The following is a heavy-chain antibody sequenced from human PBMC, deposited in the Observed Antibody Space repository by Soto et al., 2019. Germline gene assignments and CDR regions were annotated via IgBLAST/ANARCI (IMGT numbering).Heavy chain of an antibody. CDR1: GLIFSDYP. J-gene: IGHJ6*02. V-gene: IGHV3-72*01. Sequence: EVQLLESGGGLVQPGGSLRLSCAASGLIFSDYPMDWVRQAPGKGLEWVGRIRRKANSYTTEYAASVKGRFTISRDDSKNSLYLQMNSLKTENTAVYYCAMLGGWSGGSNDVDVWRQATTVTVPS. D-gene: IGHD6-19*01. CDR2: IRRKANSYTT. CDR3: AMLGGWSGGSNDVDV.